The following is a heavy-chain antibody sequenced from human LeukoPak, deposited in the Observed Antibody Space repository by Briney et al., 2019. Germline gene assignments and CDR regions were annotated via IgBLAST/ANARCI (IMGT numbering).Heavy chain of an antibody. CDR2: IYRSGST. V-gene: IGHV4-4*02. Sequence: SETLSLTCAVSGDSISSNKWWSWVRQPPGKGLEWLGEIYRSGSTNYNPSLNSRLTISLDRSKNQFSLSVSSVTAADTAVYYCARDPGTIPPYYFDYWGQGILVTVSS. D-gene: IGHD3-10*01. J-gene: IGHJ4*02. CDR1: GDSISSNKW. CDR3: ARDPGTIPPYYFDY.